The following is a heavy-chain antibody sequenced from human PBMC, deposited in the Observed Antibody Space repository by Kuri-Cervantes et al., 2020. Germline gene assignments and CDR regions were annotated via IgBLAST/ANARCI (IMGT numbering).Heavy chain of an antibody. D-gene: IGHD1-26*01. CDR3: ARSELDSGSPYYYYYGMDV. V-gene: IGHV3-9*01. J-gene: IGHJ6*02. CDR1: GFTFDDYA. Sequence: SLKISCAASGFTFDDYAMHWVRQAPGKGLEWVSGISWNSGSIGYADSVKGRFTISRDNAKNSLYLQMNSLRDEDTAVYYCARSELDSGSPYYYYYGMDVWGQGTTVTVSS. CDR2: ISWNSGSI.